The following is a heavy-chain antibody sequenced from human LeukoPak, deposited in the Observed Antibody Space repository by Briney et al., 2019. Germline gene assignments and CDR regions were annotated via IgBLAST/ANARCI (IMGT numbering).Heavy chain of an antibody. CDR3: AATFEVAGKFDY. Sequence: GGSLRLSCAASGFTFSSYGMHWVRQAPGKGLEWVAFIRYDGSNKYYADSVKGRFTISRDNSKNTLYLQMNSLRAEDMALYYCAATFEVAGKFDYWGQGTLVTVSS. CDR2: IRYDGSNK. CDR1: GFTFSSYG. V-gene: IGHV3-30*02. J-gene: IGHJ4*02. D-gene: IGHD6-19*01.